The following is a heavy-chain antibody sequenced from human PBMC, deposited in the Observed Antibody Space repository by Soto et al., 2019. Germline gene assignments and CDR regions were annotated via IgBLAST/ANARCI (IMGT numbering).Heavy chain of an antibody. D-gene: IGHD1-26*01. V-gene: IGHV4-59*08. CDR1: GGCISSYY. J-gene: IGHJ4*02. Sequence: PSETLSLTCTVSGGCISSYYCSWLRQPPGKGLEWIGYIYYSRSTNYNPSLKSRVTISVDTSKNQFSLKLSSVTAADTAVYYCARRYGGNLDYWGQGTLVTVS. CDR3: ARRYGGNLDY. CDR2: IYYSRST.